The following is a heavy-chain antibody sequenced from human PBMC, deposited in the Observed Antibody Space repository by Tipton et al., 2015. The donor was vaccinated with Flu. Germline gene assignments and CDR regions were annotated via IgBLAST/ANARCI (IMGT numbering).Heavy chain of an antibody. Sequence: LRLSCSVSGDAVASDYYWGWIRQSPGKGLQWIGNIHRTGSSYYNPSLKSRVTMSLDTSKNQFSLRLTSVTAADTAVYFCAGRDYSNYVSEPKNWFDPWGQGILVTVSS. CDR1: GDAVASDYY. V-gene: IGHV4-38-2*01. D-gene: IGHD4-11*01. CDR3: AGRDYSNYVSEPKNWFDP. J-gene: IGHJ5*02. CDR2: IHRTGSS.